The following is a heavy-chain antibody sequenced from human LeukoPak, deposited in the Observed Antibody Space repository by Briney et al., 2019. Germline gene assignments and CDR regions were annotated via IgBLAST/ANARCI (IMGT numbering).Heavy chain of an antibody. V-gene: IGHV3-23*01. Sequence: GGSLRPSGAASELTFSSYAISWVRQAPGKGLEWVSAISGSGGSTYYADSVKGRFTISRDNSKNTLYLQMNSLRAEDTAVYYCAKDEAVAGTGTEIDYWGQGTLVTVSS. CDR3: AKDEAVAGTGTEIDY. D-gene: IGHD6-19*01. CDR1: ELTFSSYA. J-gene: IGHJ4*02. CDR2: ISGSGGST.